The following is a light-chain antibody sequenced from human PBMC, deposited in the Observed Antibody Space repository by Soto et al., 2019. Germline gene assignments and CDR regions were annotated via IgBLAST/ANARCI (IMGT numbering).Light chain of an antibody. V-gene: IGKV3-15*01. J-gene: IGKJ1*01. Sequence: EIVMTPSPATLSVSPGERATLSCRASQSISSNLAWYQQKPGQAPRLLIYDASARATGIPARFSGSGSGTDFTLTISGLQSEDFAVYYCQQYNNWPQTFGQGTKVDIK. CDR3: QQYNNWPQT. CDR1: QSISSN. CDR2: DAS.